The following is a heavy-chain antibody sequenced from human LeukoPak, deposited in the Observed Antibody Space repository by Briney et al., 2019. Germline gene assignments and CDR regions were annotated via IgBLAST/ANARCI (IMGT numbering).Heavy chain of an antibody. CDR2: IYHSGST. CDR3: ARAKYYGSGSYNSRGQFFDS. Sequence: SETLSLTCTVSGYSISSAFYWGWIRQPPGKGLEWIGSIYHSGSTYYNASLKSRVIISVDTSNSQFSLRLSSVTAADTAVYYCARAKYYGSGSYNSRGQFFDSWGQGALVTVSS. J-gene: IGHJ4*02. CDR1: GYSISSAFY. V-gene: IGHV4-38-2*02. D-gene: IGHD3-10*01.